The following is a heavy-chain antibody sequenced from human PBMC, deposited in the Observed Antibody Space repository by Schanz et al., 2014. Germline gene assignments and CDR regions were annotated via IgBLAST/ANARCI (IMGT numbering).Heavy chain of an antibody. CDR3: AKLSSSGRLAGYFDY. CDR2: ISGSGGST. Sequence: DVQLLESGGGLVQPGGSLRLSCAASGFTFSDYYMSWIRQAPGKGLEWVSGISGSGGSTYYADSVKGRFTISRDNSKNTLYLQMSSLRAEDTAIYYCAKLSSSGRLAGYFDYWGQGALVTVSS. J-gene: IGHJ4*02. V-gene: IGHV3-23*01. D-gene: IGHD6-19*01. CDR1: GFTFSDYY.